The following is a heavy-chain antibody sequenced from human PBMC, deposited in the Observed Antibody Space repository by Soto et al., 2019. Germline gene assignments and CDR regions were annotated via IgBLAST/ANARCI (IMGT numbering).Heavy chain of an antibody. CDR3: ARDRGRAAAGEYYYYGMDV. Sequence: QVQLVQSGAEVKKPGASVKVSCKASGYTFTSYYIHCVRQAPGQGLEWLGEINPGGGSKSYAQQFQGRGARTWVASTSTFYMELSSLRSEDTAVYYCARDRGRAAAGEYYYYGMDVWGQGTTVTVSS. V-gene: IGHV1-46*01. CDR2: INPGGGSK. J-gene: IGHJ6*02. CDR1: GYTFTSYY. D-gene: IGHD6-13*01.